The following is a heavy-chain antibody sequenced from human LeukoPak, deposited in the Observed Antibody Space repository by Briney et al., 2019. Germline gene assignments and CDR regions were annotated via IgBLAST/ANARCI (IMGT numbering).Heavy chain of an antibody. V-gene: IGHV7-4-1*02. CDR3: ARSRAGISLNYYYMDV. Sequence: ASVKVSCKASGYTFTRYIMNWVRQAPGQGLEWMGWINSKTGNPTYAQGFTGRFVFSLDTSVSTAYLQVSSLKAEDTAVYYCARSRAGISLNYYYMDVWGKGTTVTVSS. D-gene: IGHD2/OR15-2a*01. CDR1: GYTFTRYI. J-gene: IGHJ6*03. CDR2: INSKTGNP.